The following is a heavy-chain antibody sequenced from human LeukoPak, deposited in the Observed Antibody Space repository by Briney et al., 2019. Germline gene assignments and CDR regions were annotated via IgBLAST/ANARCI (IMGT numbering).Heavy chain of an antibody. CDR2: INHSGST. CDR1: GGSFSGYH. Sequence: SETLSLTCAVYGGSFSGYHWSWIRQPPGKGLEWIGEINHSGSTNYNPSLKSRVTISVDTSKNQFSLKLSSVTAADTAVYYCARTHGMGSDYWGQGTLVTVSS. J-gene: IGHJ4*02. V-gene: IGHV4-34*01. CDR3: ARTHGMGSDY.